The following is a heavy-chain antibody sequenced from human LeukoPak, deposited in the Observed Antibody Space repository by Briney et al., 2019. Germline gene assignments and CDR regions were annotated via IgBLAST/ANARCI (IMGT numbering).Heavy chain of an antibody. CDR3: ARPLLTGYPDY. CDR1: GYTFTSYG. V-gene: IGHV1-18*01. Sequence: EASVKVSCKASGYTFTSYGISWVRQAPGQGLEWVGWISAYNGNTNYAQKLQGRVTMTTDTSTSTAYMELRSLRSDDTAVYYCARPLLTGYPDYWGQGTLDTVSS. CDR2: ISAYNGNT. J-gene: IGHJ4*02. D-gene: IGHD3-9*01.